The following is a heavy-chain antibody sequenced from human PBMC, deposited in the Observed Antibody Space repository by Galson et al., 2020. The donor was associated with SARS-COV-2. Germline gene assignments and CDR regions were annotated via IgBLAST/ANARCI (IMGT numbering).Heavy chain of an antibody. D-gene: IGHD2-15*01. CDR2: IHYTGRT. Sequence: ASETLSLTCAVSGGSINSGSYYWGWIRQPPGKGLESIGSIHYTGRTYSNPSLKSRLTMSVDTSNNQFSLKLSSVTAADTAVYYCARRSAVVVAATFDYWGQGALVTVS. CDR3: ARRSAVVVAATFDY. V-gene: IGHV4-39*01. J-gene: IGHJ4*02. CDR1: GGSINSGSYY.